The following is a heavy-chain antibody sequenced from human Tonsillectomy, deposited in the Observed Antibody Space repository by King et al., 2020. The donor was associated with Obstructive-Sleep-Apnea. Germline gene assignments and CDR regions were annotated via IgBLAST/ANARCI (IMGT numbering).Heavy chain of an antibody. CDR2: IYPGDSET. Sequence: QLVQSGAEVKKPGESLKISCKGSGYIFASYWIGWVRQMPGKGLEWMGIIYPGDSETSYSPSFQGQVTISADKSISTAYLQWNSLKASDTAMYYCARQAPRFDYGGHAGDFGGEGTGVT. D-gene: IGHD4-23*01. J-gene: IGHJ4*02. V-gene: IGHV5-51*01. CDR1: GYIFASYW. CDR3: ARQAPRFDYGGHAGDF.